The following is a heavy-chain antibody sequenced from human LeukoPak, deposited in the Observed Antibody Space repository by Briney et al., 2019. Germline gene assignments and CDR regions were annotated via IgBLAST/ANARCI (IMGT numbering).Heavy chain of an antibody. V-gene: IGHV3-49*03. CDR2: IRSKAYGGTT. D-gene: IGHD3-10*01. CDR3: TREFQGSGFDY. Sequence: GGSLRLSCTASGFTFGDYAMSWFRQAPGKGLEWVGFIRSKAYGGTTEYAASVKGRFTISRDDSKSIAYLQMNSLKTEDTAVYYCTREFQGSGFDYWGQGTLVTVSS. J-gene: IGHJ4*02. CDR1: GFTFGDYA.